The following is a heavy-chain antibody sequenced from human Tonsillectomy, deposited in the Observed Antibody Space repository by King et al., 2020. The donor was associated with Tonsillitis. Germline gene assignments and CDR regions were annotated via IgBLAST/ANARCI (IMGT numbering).Heavy chain of an antibody. J-gene: IGHJ3*02. V-gene: IGHV3-23*04. CDR3: AKGPGAARNAFEI. CDR1: GC. D-gene: IGHD6-25*01. Sequence: VQLVESGGGLVQPGGSLRLSCAASGCMSWVRQAPGKGPEWVSGIIGSGGSTDYAYSVKGRFTISRDNSKNTLFRQLNSLRADDTAVYYCAKGPGAARNAFEIWGQGTMVTVSS. CDR2: IIGSGGST.